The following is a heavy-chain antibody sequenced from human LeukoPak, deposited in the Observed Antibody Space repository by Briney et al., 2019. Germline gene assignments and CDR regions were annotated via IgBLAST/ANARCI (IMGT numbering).Heavy chain of an antibody. D-gene: IGHD6-19*01. CDR1: GFTFSSYV. V-gene: IGHV3-23*01. CDR3: AKNEQWLTFDY. CDR2: ITGSGGST. Sequence: AGGSLRLSCAASGFTFSSYVMSWVRQAPGKGLEWVSAITGSGGSTYYADSVKGRFTISRDNSKNTLYLQMNSLRAEDTAVYYCAKNEQWLTFDYWGQGTLVTVSS. J-gene: IGHJ4*02.